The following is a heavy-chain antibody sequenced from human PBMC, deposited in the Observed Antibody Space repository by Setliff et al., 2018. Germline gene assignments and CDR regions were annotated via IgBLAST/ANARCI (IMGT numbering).Heavy chain of an antibody. J-gene: IGHJ6*03. D-gene: IGHD1-26*01. CDR2: IYSSGRT. CDR3: ARAPPNRYSGSYEYFYMDV. V-gene: IGHV4-4*08. Sequence: PSETLSLTCTVSGGSISSYYWIWIRQPPGKGLEWIGYIYSSGRTNYNPSLKSRVTLSVDTSNNQFSLKVSSVTAADPAVYYCARAPPNRYSGSYEYFYMDVWGKGTTVTV. CDR1: GGSISSYY.